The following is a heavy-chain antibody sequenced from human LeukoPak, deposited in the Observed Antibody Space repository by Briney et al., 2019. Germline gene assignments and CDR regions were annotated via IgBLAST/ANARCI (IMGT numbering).Heavy chain of an antibody. V-gene: IGHV3-23*01. J-gene: IGHJ6*02. Sequence: GGSLRLSCAASGFTFSSYAMSWVRQAPGKGLEWVSAISGSGGSTYYADSVKGRFTISRDNSKNTLYLQMNSLRAEDTAVYYCAKDSSYSSGWFRSNGMDVWGQGTTVTVSS. CDR1: GFTFSSYA. CDR3: AKDSSYSSGWFRSNGMDV. CDR2: ISGSGGST. D-gene: IGHD6-19*01.